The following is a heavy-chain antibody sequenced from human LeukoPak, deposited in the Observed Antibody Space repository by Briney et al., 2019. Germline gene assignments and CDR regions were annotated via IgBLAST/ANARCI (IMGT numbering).Heavy chain of an antibody. D-gene: IGHD3-22*01. CDR2: IRYDGSNK. J-gene: IGHJ4*02. CDR3: AKDPQYYDSSGYVDY. CDR1: GFTFSSYG. Sequence: GGSLRLSCAASGFTFSSYGMHWVRQAPGKGLEWVAFIRYDGSNKYYADSVKGRFTISRDNSKNTLYLQMSSLRAEDTAVYYCAKDPQYYDSSGYVDYWGQGTLVTVSS. V-gene: IGHV3-30*02.